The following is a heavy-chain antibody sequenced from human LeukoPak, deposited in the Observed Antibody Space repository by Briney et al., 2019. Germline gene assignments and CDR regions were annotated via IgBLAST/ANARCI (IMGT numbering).Heavy chain of an antibody. CDR2: IYTSGST. CDR3: ARERYYDFWSGYWTFDY. CDR1: GGSISSYY. J-gene: IGHJ4*02. Sequence: SETLSLTCTVSGGSISSYYWSWIRQPAGKGLEWIGRIYTSGSTNYNPSLKSRVTMSVDTSKNQFSLKLSSVTAADTAVYYCARERYYDFWSGYWTFDYWGQGTLVTVSS. D-gene: IGHD3-3*01. V-gene: IGHV4-4*07.